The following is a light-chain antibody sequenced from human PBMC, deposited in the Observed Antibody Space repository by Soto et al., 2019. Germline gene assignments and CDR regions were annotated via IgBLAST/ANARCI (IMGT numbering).Light chain of an antibody. Sequence: DIQLTQSPSFLSASVGDRVTITCRASQDISGYLAWHQQNPGKTPNLLIYAASTLQSGVPSRFSGSGSGTRFTLTISSLQPEDFATYYCQQLKSYPRTFGQGTELEIK. J-gene: IGKJ2*01. V-gene: IGKV1-9*01. CDR3: QQLKSYPRT. CDR1: QDISGY. CDR2: AAS.